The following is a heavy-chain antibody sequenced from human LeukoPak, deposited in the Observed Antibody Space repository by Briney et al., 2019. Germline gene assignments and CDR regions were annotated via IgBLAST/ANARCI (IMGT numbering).Heavy chain of an antibody. CDR2: INPNTGGT. J-gene: IGHJ4*02. CDR3: VQFELDY. D-gene: IGHD3-10*01. CDR1: GYTFTGYY. Sequence: ASVKVSCKASGYTFTGYYMQGVRHAPGQGLEWMGWINPNTGGTNYAQTFQGRVTMTRDTSISTAYMDLSRLRSDDTAVYYCVQFELDYWGQGTLVTVSS. V-gene: IGHV1-2*02.